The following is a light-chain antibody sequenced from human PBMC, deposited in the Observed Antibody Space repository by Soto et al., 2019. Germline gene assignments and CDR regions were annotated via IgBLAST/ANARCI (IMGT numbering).Light chain of an antibody. J-gene: IGLJ2*01. CDR1: SSDVGRYKL. V-gene: IGLV2-14*03. CDR3: RSYTTSTTLI. CDR2: DVT. Sequence: QSALTQPASVSGSPGQSITISCTGTSSDVGRYKLVSWYQQHPGKAPKLMIYDVTNRPSGVSNRISGSKSGNTASLTISGLQAEDEADYYCRSYTTSTTLIFGGGTKLTVL.